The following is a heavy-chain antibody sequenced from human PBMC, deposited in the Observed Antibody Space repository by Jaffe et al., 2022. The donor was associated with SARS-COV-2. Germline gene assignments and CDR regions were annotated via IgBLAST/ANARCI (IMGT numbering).Heavy chain of an antibody. CDR2: ISYDGTFE. V-gene: IGHV3-30*04. CDR1: GFTLTRFP. CDR3: ARALAPFGGSWYEGDFDY. J-gene: IGHJ4*02. Sequence: QVQLVESGGGVVQPGRSLRLSCAASGFTLTRFPMHWVRQPPGKGLEWLTVISYDGTFEDYADSVKGRFTVSRDTSNNTLFLQMTSLRPDDTAVYYCARALAPFGGSWYEGDFDYWGQGALVTVSS. D-gene: IGHD6-13*01.